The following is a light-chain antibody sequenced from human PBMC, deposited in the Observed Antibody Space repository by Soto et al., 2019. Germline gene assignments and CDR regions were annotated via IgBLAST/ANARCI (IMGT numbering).Light chain of an antibody. Sequence: DIQMTQSPSTLSASVGDRVTITCRAGQSISSWLAWYQQKPGKAPKLLIYKASSLESGVPSRFSGSGSGTEFTLTISSLQSEDFAVYYCQQYNNWPPWTFGQGTKVDI. CDR3: QQYNNWPPWT. CDR1: QSISSW. V-gene: IGKV1-5*03. CDR2: KAS. J-gene: IGKJ1*01.